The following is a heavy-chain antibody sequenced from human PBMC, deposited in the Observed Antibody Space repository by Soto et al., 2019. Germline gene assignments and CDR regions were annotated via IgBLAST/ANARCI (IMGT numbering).Heavy chain of an antibody. CDR2: INPNSGRT. CDR3: ARESGGATATLDYYYFYMDV. V-gene: IGHV1-2*02. D-gene: IGHD5-12*01. Sequence: QVQLVQSGAEVEKPGASVTVSCKASGYTFSDYYLHWVRQAPGQGPEWMGWINPNSGRTKFAQNFKGRVSMTRDTSVRTAFMELNWLKSDDTAVYYCARESGGATATLDYYYFYMDVWGKGTTVTVSS. CDR1: GYTFSDYY. J-gene: IGHJ6*03.